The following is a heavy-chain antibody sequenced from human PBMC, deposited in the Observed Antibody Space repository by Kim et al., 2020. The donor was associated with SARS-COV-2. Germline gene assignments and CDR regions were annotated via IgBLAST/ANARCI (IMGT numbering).Heavy chain of an antibody. CDR2: INANNGYT. Sequence: ASVKVSCKASGYTFTSYGIIWVRQAPGQGLEWMGWINANNGYTNYAQRLQGRVTMTTDTSTNTAYVELRSLTSDNSAVDYCARDLCRTTTCYNNDTWFDP. V-gene: IGHV1-18*01. J-gene: IGHJ5*02. CDR3: ARDLCRTTTCYNNDTWFDP. CDR1: GYTFTSYG. D-gene: IGHD2-2*01.